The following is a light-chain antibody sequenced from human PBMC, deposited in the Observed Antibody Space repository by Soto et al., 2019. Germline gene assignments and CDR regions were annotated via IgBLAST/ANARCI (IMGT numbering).Light chain of an antibody. CDR3: QQYGSSPKT. CDR1: QSFSSSY. Sequence: EMVLPQSPGTLSLSPGERATLSCRASQSFSSSYFAWYQRKPGQAPRLLIYGASTRATGIPDRFSGSGSGTDFTLTISRLEPEDFGVYYCQQYGSSPKTFGQGTKVDIK. V-gene: IGKV3-20*01. CDR2: GAS. J-gene: IGKJ1*01.